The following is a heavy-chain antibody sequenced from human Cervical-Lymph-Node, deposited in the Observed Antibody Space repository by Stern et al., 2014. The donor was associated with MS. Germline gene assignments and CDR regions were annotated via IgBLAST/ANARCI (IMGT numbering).Heavy chain of an antibody. J-gene: IGHJ6*02. CDR2: IYPDDSDT. V-gene: IGHV5-51*01. Sequence: VQLVQSGAEVKKPGESLTISCKGFGYSFNIYWIAWVRQRPGKGLEWMGIIYPDDSDTGYSPSFQGQVTFSVYKSISTAYLQWSSLKPSDTATYFCARRGMDVWGQGTSVTVSS. CDR3: ARRGMDV. CDR1: GYSFNIYW.